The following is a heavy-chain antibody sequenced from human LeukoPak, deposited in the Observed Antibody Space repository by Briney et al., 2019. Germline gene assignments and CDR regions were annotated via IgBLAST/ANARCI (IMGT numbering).Heavy chain of an antibody. CDR2: IYYSGST. CDR3: ARHQTVLLWFGESGPIDY. J-gene: IGHJ4*02. V-gene: IGHV4-59*08. CDR1: GGSISSYY. D-gene: IGHD3-10*01. Sequence: SETLSLTCTVSGGSISSYYWSWIRQPPGKGLEWIGYIYYSGSTNYNPSLKSRVTISVDTSKNQFSLKLSSVTAADTAVYYCARHQTVLLWFGESGPIDYWGQGALVTVSS.